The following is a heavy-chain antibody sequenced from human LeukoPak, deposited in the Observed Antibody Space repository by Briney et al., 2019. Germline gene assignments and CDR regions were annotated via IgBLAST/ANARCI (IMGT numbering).Heavy chain of an antibody. V-gene: IGHV1-8*03. D-gene: IGHD1-26*01. CDR3: ATPTSYSGSYYPHFDY. J-gene: IGHJ4*02. Sequence: ASVKVSCKASGYTFTSYDINWVRQATGQGLEWMGWMNPNSGNTGYAQKFQGRVTITRNTSISTAYMELSSLRSEDTAVYYCATPTSYSGSYYPHFDYWGQGTLVTVSS. CDR2: MNPNSGNT. CDR1: GYTFTSYD.